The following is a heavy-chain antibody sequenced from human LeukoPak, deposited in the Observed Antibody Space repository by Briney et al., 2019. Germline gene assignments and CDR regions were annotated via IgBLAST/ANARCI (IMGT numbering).Heavy chain of an antibody. J-gene: IGHJ3*02. CDR2: IKQDGSER. CDR3: ARDRYSGTYLGASDI. CDR1: GFTFSNFW. V-gene: IGHV3-7*01. D-gene: IGHD1-26*01. Sequence: GGSLRLSCAASGFTFSNFWMSWVRQAPGKGLEWVANIKQDGSERYFVDSVKGRFTISRDNAKNSLYLQMSSLRAEDTAVYYCARDRYSGTYLGASDIWGQGTVVTVSS.